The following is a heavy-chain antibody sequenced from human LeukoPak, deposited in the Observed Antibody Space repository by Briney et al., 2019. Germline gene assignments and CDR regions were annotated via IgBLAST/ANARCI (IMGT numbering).Heavy chain of an antibody. CDR3: AKATAYCSGGSCYSSFDY. J-gene: IGHJ4*01. CDR2: TTSSGGNT. V-gene: IGHV3-23*01. D-gene: IGHD2-15*01. Sequence: GGSLRLSCAASGFTFSSYGMSWVRQAPGKGLEWVSATTSSGGNTYYADSAKGRFTISRDNSKNTLYLQMNSLRAEDTAAYYCAKATAYCSGGSCYSSFDYWGHGTLVTVSS. CDR1: GFTFSSYG.